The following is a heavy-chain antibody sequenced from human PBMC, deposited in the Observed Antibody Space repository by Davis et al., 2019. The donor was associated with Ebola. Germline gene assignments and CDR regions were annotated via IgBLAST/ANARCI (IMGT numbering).Heavy chain of an antibody. CDR1: GDSIDSYY. CDR2: ILYSGST. CDR3: ARVTSGWHSH. J-gene: IGHJ4*02. Sequence: SETLSLTCTVSGDSIDSYYWSWIRQPPGKGLEWIGDILYSGSTNYNPSLKGRLTISADTSKRQLSLELSFVTAADTAVYYCARVTSGWHSHWGQGTLVTASS. V-gene: IGHV4-59*01. D-gene: IGHD6-19*01.